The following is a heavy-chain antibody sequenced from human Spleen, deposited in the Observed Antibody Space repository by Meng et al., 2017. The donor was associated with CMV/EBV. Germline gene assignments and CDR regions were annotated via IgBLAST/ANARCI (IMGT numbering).Heavy chain of an antibody. J-gene: IGHJ3*02. Sequence: ASVKVSCKASGYTFINYGISWVRQAPGQGLEWMGWISAYNGNTNYAQKLQGRVTMTTDTSTSTAYMELRSLRSDDTAVYYCARDTRTYGGNLDAFDIWGQGTMVTVSS. D-gene: IGHD4-23*01. CDR3: ARDTRTYGGNLDAFDI. V-gene: IGHV1-18*01. CDR2: ISAYNGNT. CDR1: GYTFINYG.